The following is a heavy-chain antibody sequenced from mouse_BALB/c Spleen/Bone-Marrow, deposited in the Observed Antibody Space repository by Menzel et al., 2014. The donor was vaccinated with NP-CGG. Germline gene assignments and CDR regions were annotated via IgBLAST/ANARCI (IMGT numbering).Heavy chain of an antibody. CDR3: ARRVYGNYWYFDV. D-gene: IGHD2-1*01. J-gene: IGHJ1*01. Sequence: QVQLQQSGAELVRPGSSVKISCKASGYAFSSYWMNWVKQRPGQGLEWIGQIYPGDGDTNYNGKFKGKATLTADKSSSTAYMQLSSLTSEDFAVYFCARRVYGNYWYFDVWGAGTTVTVSS. V-gene: IGHV1-80*01. CDR2: IYPGDGDT. CDR1: GYAFSSYW.